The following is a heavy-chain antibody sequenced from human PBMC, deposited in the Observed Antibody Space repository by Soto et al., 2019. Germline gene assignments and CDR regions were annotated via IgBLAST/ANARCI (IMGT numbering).Heavy chain of an antibody. J-gene: IGHJ6*02. CDR1: GDSVSTNSYS. Sequence: PSDTLSLTCTVSGDSVSTNSYSWGWIRQSPGKGLEWIGTIYSSENTYYNPSLLRRVTISVDTSKNEFSLRLSSVTAADTAVYYCARLNGYCISTNCHGYYGMDVWGQGTTVS. V-gene: IGHV4-39*01. CDR2: IYSSENT. D-gene: IGHD2-2*03. CDR3: ARLNGYCISTNCHGYYGMDV.